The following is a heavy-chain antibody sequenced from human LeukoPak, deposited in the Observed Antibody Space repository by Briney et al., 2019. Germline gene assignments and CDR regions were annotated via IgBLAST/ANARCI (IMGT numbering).Heavy chain of an antibody. CDR1: GFTFDDYA. D-gene: IGHD1-26*01. J-gene: IGHJ4*02. CDR3: AGDRATSYFDY. Sequence: SGGSLRLSCAASGFTFDDYAMHWVRQAPGKGLEWVAFIWYDGSNKYYTDPVKGRFTISRDNSKNTLYLQMNSLRAEDTAVYYCAGDRATSYFDYWGQGALVTISS. V-gene: IGHV3-33*08. CDR2: IWYDGSNK.